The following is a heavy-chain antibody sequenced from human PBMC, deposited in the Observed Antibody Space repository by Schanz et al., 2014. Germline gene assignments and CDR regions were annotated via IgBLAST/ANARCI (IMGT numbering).Heavy chain of an antibody. Sequence: QVQLVQSGAEVKKPGASVKVSCEASGYTFTSYYIHWFRQAPGQGLEWMGLINPSGGSTSYAQNFQGRVTMTRDTSTTTVYMELSSLRSEDTAVYYCARDGEAAAGCDYWGQGTLVTVSS. D-gene: IGHD6-13*01. CDR2: INPSGGST. J-gene: IGHJ4*02. CDR1: GYTFTSYY. V-gene: IGHV1-46*03. CDR3: ARDGEAAAGCDY.